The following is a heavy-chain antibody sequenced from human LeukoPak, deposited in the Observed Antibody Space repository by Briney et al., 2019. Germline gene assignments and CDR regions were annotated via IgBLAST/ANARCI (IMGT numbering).Heavy chain of an antibody. CDR2: VYAGGAI. CDR1: GLTVSSNY. V-gene: IGHV3-66*01. Sequence: GGSLRLSCVASGLTVSSNYMSWVRQAPGKGLEWVSVVYAGGAIFYAESVKGRFTISRDNSKNTVYLQMNNLRAEDTAVYYCARDPSGEEFDYWGQGTLVTVSS. D-gene: IGHD2-21*01. CDR3: ARDPSGEEFDY. J-gene: IGHJ4*02.